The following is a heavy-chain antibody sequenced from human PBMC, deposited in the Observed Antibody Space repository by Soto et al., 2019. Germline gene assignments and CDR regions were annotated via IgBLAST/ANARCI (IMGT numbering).Heavy chain of an antibody. D-gene: IGHD3-22*01. CDR1: GGSISSGGYY. J-gene: IGHJ5*02. CDR3: ARSVDYYDSSGYYRYNWFDP. CDR2: IYYSGST. Sequence: SETLSLTCTVSGGSISSGGYYWSWIRQHPGKGLEWIGYIYYSGSTYYNPSLKSRVTISVDTSKNQFSLRLSSVTAADTAVYYCARSVDYYDSSGYYRYNWFDPWGQGTLVTVS. V-gene: IGHV4-30-4*08.